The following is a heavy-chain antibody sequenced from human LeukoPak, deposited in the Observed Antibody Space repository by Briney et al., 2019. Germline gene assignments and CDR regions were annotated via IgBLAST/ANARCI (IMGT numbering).Heavy chain of an antibody. V-gene: IGHV3-30*10. CDR2: ISYHGSNK. J-gene: IGHJ4*02. D-gene: IGHD5-24*01. Sequence: PGGSLRLSWAASGLTFSSYAMHWVRDRPGKGVEGDGDISYHGSNKSYTASVKGRFTISRDNSNNTLYLQMNTLRAADTAVYYCARVVEIATIWVDYWGQGTLVTVSS. CDR3: ARVVEIATIWVDY. CDR1: GLTFSSYA.